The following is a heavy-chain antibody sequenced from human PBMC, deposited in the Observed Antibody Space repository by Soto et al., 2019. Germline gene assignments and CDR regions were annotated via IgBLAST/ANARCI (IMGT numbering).Heavy chain of an antibody. CDR3: ARERSYSSSLNLSDP. Sequence: SEPMSVTCTVSYGSISNYYWSCILKHTGKGLEWIGRIYTSGSTNYNPSLKSRVTMSVDTSKNQFSLKLSSVTAADTAVYYCARERSYSSSLNLSDPLGKGTLVTVS. V-gene: IGHV4-4*07. J-gene: IGHJ5*02. D-gene: IGHD6-13*01. CDR1: YGSISNYY. CDR2: IYTSGST.